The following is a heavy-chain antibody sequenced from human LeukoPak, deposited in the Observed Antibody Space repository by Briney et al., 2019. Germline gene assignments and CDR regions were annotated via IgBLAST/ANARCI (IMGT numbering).Heavy chain of an antibody. V-gene: IGHV3-30*18. D-gene: IGHD3-22*01. CDR3: AKDGHYYDSSGYSAEFGY. CDR2: ISYDGSNK. J-gene: IGHJ4*02. CDR1: GFTFSSYG. Sequence: PGRSLRLSCAASGFTFSSYGMQWVRQAPGKGLEGVAVISYDGSNKYYADSVKGRFTISRDNSKNTLYLQMNSRRAEDTAVYYCAKDGHYYDSSGYSAEFGYWGQGTLVTVSS.